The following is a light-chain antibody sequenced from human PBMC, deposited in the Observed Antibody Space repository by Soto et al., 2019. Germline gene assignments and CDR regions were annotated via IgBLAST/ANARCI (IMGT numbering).Light chain of an antibody. CDR2: DAA. CDR1: QSLTRW. Sequence: DIPMTQSPSTLSASVGDRVTITCRANQSLTRWLAWYQQKPGKAPKLLIFDAATLESGVPSEFSGSGYGTEFTLTIRSLQPDDFPTDYLQQYHSFWTFGEGTKVEIK. J-gene: IGKJ1*01. CDR3: QQYHSFWT. V-gene: IGKV1-5*01.